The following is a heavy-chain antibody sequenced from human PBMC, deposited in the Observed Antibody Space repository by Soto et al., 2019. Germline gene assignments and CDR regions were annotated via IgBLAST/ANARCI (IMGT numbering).Heavy chain of an antibody. CDR1: GGSVSSRSYF. CDR3: ARQRVIPGTPTNWFDP. D-gene: IGHD2-15*01. CDR2: IYYNGST. Sequence: SETLSLTCTVSGGSVSSRSYFWGWIRQPPGKGLEWIGTIYYNGSTYYNPSLKSRVTLSVDTSKNQFSLKLTSVTASDTALYYCARQRVIPGTPTNWFDPWGQGTLVTVSS. J-gene: IGHJ5*02. V-gene: IGHV4-39*01.